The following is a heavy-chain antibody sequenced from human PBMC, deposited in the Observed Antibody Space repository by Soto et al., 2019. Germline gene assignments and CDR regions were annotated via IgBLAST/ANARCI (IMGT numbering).Heavy chain of an antibody. CDR2: ISYDGSNK. CDR1: GFTFSSYA. V-gene: IGHV3-30-3*01. Sequence: GGSLRLSCAASGFTFSSYAMHWVRQAPGKGLEWVAVISYDGSNKYYADSVKGRFTISRDNSKNTLYLQMNSLRAEDTAVYYCARASGLRDAFDIWGQGTMVTVSS. CDR3: ARASGLRDAFDI. D-gene: IGHD2-15*01. J-gene: IGHJ3*02.